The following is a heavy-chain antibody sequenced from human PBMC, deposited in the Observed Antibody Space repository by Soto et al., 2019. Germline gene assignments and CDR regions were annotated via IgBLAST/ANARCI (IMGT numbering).Heavy chain of an antibody. D-gene: IGHD4-4*01. CDR3: AAYRGALYFAF. V-gene: IGHV4-59*03. Sequence: PSETLSLTCSVSGRSMSSNYWSWLRQSPDKGLEWLGYVFYGGTDYNPSLGGRVTMSVETSKRQFSLTLSSVTAADTAVYYCAAYRGALYFAFWGQGIQVTVSS. J-gene: IGHJ4*02. CDR1: GRSMSSNY. CDR2: VFYGGT.